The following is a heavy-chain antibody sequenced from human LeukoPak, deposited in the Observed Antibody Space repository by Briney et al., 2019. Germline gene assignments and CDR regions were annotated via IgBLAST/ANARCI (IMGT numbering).Heavy chain of an antibody. CDR3: ARASHYYDSSGYYVDAFDI. CDR1: GGSISSGSYY. Sequence: SQTLSLTCTVSGGSISSGSYYWSWIRQPAGKGLEWIGRIYTRGSTNYNPSLKTRVTISVDTSKNQFSLKLSSVTAADTAVYYCARASHYYDSSGYYVDAFDIWGQGTMVTVSS. J-gene: IGHJ3*02. D-gene: IGHD3-22*01. V-gene: IGHV4-61*02. CDR2: IYTRGST.